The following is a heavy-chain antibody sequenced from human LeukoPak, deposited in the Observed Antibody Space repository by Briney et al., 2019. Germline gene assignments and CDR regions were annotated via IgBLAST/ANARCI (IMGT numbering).Heavy chain of an antibody. CDR2: MNPNSGNT. D-gene: IGHD5-12*01. CDR3: ARRSGVATKPTGYYYYMDV. J-gene: IGHJ6*03. CDR1: GYTFTSYD. Sequence: GASVKVSCKASGYTFTSYDINWVRQATGQGLEWMGWMNPNSGNTGYAQKFQGRVTMTRNTSISTAYMELSSLRSEDTAVYYCARRSGVATKPTGYYYYMDVWGKGTTVTISS. V-gene: IGHV1-8*02.